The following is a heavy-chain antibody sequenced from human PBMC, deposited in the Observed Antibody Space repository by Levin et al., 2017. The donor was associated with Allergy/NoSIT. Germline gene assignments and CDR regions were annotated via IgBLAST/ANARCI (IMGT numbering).Heavy chain of an antibody. J-gene: IGHJ6*02. CDR2: ISGSGGST. CDR3: AKDQLFVRERYGMDV. D-gene: IGHD2-2*01. V-gene: IGHV3-23*01. CDR1: GFTFSSYA. Sequence: GESLKISCAASGFTFSSYAMSWVRQAPGKGLEWVSAISGSGGSTYYADSVKGRFTISRDNSKNTLYLQMNSLRAEDTAVYYCAKDQLFVRERYGMDVWGQGTTVTVSS.